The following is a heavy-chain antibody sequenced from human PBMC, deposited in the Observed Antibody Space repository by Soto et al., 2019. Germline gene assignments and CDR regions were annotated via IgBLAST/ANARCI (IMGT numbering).Heavy chain of an antibody. CDR3: SSWYGRVNAEALGMAYYFDY. V-gene: IGHV5-51*01. CDR1: GYSFTSYW. Sequence: GESLKISCKASGYSFTSYWIGWVRQMPGKGLEWMGIIYPGDSDTRYSPSFQGQVTFSADKSTNMDPVDTATYYCARIARKNSSSWYGRVNAEALGMAYYFDYWGQGTLVTVSS. J-gene: IGHJ4*02. D-gene: IGHD6-13*01. CDR2: IYPGDSDT.